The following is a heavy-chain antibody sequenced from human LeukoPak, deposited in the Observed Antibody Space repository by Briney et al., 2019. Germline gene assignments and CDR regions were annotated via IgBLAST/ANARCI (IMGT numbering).Heavy chain of an antibody. CDR3: ATLVSRGSWYFDY. J-gene: IGHJ4*02. CDR1: GYTFTGYY. V-gene: IGHV1-2*02. Sequence: ASVKVSCKASGYTFTGYYMHWVRQAPGQGLEWMGWINPNSGGTNYAQKFQGRVTMTRDTSISTAYMELSRLRSEDTAVYYCATLVSRGSWYFDYWGQGTLVTVSS. CDR2: INPNSGGT. D-gene: IGHD2-15*01.